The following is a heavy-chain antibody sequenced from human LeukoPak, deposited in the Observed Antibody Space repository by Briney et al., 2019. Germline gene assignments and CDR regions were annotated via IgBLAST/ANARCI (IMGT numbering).Heavy chain of an antibody. V-gene: IGHV3-64D*06. J-gene: IGHJ4*02. Sequence: GGSLRLSCEGSAFIFSGHWMNWVRQAPGKGLEYVSAISSNGGSTYYADSVKGRFTISRDNSKNTLYLQMSSLRAEDTAVYYCVKERRIPYYFDYWGQGTLVTVSS. CDR1: AFIFSGHW. CDR3: VKERRIPYYFDY. D-gene: IGHD2-21*01. CDR2: ISSNGGST.